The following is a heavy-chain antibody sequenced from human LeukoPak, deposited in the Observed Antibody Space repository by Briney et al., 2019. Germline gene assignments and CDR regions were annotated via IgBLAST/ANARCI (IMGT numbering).Heavy chain of an antibody. V-gene: IGHV1-46*01. CDR3: ARERLPTGHDAFNI. Sequence: ASVKVSCKASGYTFTSYYMHWVRQAPGQGLEWMGIINPSGGSTTYAQKFQGRVTMTRDTSTSTVYMELSSLGSEDTAEFYCARERLPTGHDAFNIWGQGTMVTVSS. CDR2: INPSGGST. J-gene: IGHJ3*02. D-gene: IGHD1-1*01. CDR1: GYTFTSYY.